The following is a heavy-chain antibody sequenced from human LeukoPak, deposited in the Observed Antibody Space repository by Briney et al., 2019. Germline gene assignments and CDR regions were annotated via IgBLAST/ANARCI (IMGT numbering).Heavy chain of an antibody. D-gene: IGHD4-17*01. CDR3: ARVSGDNFDY. CDR2: INHSGST. J-gene: IGHJ4*02. CDR1: GGSFSGYY. V-gene: IGHV4-34*01. Sequence: SETLSLTRAVYGGSFSGYYWSWIRQPPGKGLEWIGEINHSGSTNYNPSLKSRVTISVDTSKNQFSLKLSSVTAADTAVYYCARVSGDNFDYWGQGTLVTVSS.